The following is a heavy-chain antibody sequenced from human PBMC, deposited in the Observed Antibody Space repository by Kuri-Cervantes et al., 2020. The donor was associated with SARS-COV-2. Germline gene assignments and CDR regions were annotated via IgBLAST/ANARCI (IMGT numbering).Heavy chain of an antibody. CDR1: GFSLSNARMG. J-gene: IGHJ4*02. V-gene: IGHV2-26*01. CDR3: ARISYDFLSGYHLFDF. CDR2: IFSNDEK. Sequence: SGLTLVKPTETLTLTCSASGFSLSNARMGVSWIRQPPGKALEWLAHIFSNDEKSYSTSLQTRLTISKDTSKNQVVLTMTNMDPVDTATYYCARISYDFLSGYHLFDFWGQGPLVTVSS. D-gene: IGHD3-3*01.